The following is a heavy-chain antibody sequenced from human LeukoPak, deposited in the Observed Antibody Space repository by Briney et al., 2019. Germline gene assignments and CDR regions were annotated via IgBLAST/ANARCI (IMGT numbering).Heavy chain of an antibody. CDR2: IHTSGST. CDR3: ARGDCSSTICYSPMDV. J-gene: IGHJ6*03. V-gene: IGHV4-61*02. D-gene: IGHD2-2*01. CDR1: GGSISSGSYY. Sequence: PSETLSLTCTVSGGSISSGSYYWSWIRQPAGKGLEWIGRIHTSGSTNYNPSLKSRVTMSVDTSKNQFSLKLSSVTAADTALYYCARGDCSSTICYSPMDVWGKGTTVTVSS.